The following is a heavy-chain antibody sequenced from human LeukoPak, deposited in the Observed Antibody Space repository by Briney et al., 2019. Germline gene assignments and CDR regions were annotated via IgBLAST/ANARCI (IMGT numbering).Heavy chain of an antibody. CDR3: ARGVYIAAAQYGY. Sequence: SQTLSLTYTVAAASISRYYGSCIRQPPGKGLKWIVYIYYSGSTNYNPSLKSRVTISVDTSKNQFSLKLSSVTAADTAVYYCARGVYIAAAQYGYWGQGTLVTVSS. D-gene: IGHD6-13*01. CDR2: IYYSGST. V-gene: IGHV4-59*01. CDR1: AASISRYY. J-gene: IGHJ4*02.